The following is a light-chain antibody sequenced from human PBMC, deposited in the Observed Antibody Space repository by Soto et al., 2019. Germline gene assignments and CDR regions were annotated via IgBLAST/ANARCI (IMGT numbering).Light chain of an antibody. Sequence: EIVMTQSPATLSASPGGRATLSCRASQSISATLAWYQQKPGQAPRLLIYGAFTRDTGIPARFSGSGSGTEFTLTISTLQSEDFAVYYCQQYNNWPWTFGQGTKVDI. CDR3: QQYNNWPWT. CDR1: QSISAT. J-gene: IGKJ1*01. CDR2: GAF. V-gene: IGKV3-15*01.